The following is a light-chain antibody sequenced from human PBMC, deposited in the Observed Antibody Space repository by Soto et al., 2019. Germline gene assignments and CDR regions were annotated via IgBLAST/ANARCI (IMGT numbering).Light chain of an antibody. CDR2: GAT. CDR1: QSVSSN. Sequence: EIVMTQSPATLSVSPGERATLSCRASQSVSSNLAWYQQKPGQAPRLLIYGATTRATDIPARFSGSGSGTQFTLTISSLQSEDFAVYYCQQYNNWPPVTFGGGTKVEIK. CDR3: QQYNNWPPVT. V-gene: IGKV3-15*01. J-gene: IGKJ4*01.